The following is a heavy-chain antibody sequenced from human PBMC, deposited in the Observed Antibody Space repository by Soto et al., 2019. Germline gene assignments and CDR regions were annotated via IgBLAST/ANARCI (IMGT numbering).Heavy chain of an antibody. CDR3: ARETGENWTYEAH. CDR2: ITINGNT. Sequence: PSETMSLTCRVSGAYISDSSWSWIRQPAGKGLEWIGRITINGNTQKNPSFKSRVTMSIDTSRNHFSLNLQSATAADTALYYCARETGENWTYEAHWGPGTLVTVSS. D-gene: IGHD1-7*01. V-gene: IGHV4-4*07. CDR1: GAYISDSS. J-gene: IGHJ1*01.